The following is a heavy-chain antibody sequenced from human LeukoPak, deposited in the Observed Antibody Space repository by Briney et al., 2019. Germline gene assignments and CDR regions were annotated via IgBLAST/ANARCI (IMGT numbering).Heavy chain of an antibody. Sequence: PGGSLRLSCAASGFTVSSNYMSWVRQAPGKGLDWVSVIYSGGSTYYADSVKGRFTISRDNSKNTLYLQMNSLRAEDTAVYYCARHGSYFSRPAYFDYWGQGTLVTVSS. V-gene: IGHV3-53*01. J-gene: IGHJ4*02. CDR3: ARHGSYFSRPAYFDY. CDR1: GFTVSSNY. D-gene: IGHD2/OR15-2a*01. CDR2: IYSGGST.